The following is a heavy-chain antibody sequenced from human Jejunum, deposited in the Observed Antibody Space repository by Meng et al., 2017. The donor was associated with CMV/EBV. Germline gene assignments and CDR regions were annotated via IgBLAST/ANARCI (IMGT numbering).Heavy chain of an antibody. J-gene: IGHJ4*02. D-gene: IGHD3-16*01. CDR1: GAPISGYY. V-gene: IGHV4-59*01. CDR2: VDYSGTT. CDR3: ARGWGTTSPWDY. Sequence: ASGAPISGYYWHWIRQTPGKGLEWIGYVDYSGTTKSNPSLKGRVTISVDTSKSQFSLELRSVIAADTAVFYCARGWGTTSPWDYWGQGTLVTVSS.